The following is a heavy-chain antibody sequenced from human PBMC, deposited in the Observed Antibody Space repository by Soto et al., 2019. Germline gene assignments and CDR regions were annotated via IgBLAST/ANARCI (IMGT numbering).Heavy chain of an antibody. J-gene: IGHJ4*02. Sequence: EVKVVESGGGLVQPGGSLRLSCAASGFTFSDNWMHWVRQPPGKGPVWVSRISGDASSTSYADSVKGRFTISIDSAKNTVYLQMDSLRVEDTAVYYCTRGGTRTTYWGLFDSWGQGTLVTVSS. CDR1: GFTFSDNW. CDR3: TRGGTRTTYWGLFDS. V-gene: IGHV3-74*01. D-gene: IGHD7-27*01. CDR2: ISGDASST.